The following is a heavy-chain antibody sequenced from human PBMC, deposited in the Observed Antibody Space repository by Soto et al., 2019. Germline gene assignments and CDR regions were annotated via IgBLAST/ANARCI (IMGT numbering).Heavy chain of an antibody. D-gene: IGHD2-2*01. V-gene: IGHV3-23*01. CDR2: ISGSGGST. J-gene: IGHJ3*02. CDR1: GFTFSSYA. CDR3: ARDRGYPDSFDI. Sequence: GGSLRLSCAASGFTFSSYAMSWVRQAPGKGLEWVSAISGSGGSTYYADSVKGRFTISRDNAKNTLYLPMNSLRADDTAVYYCARDRGYPDSFDIWGQGTMVTVSS.